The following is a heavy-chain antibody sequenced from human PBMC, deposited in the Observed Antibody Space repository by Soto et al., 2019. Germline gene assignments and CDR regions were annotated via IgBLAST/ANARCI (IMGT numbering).Heavy chain of an antibody. CDR1: GYTFTDYY. CDR3: TRGGMPYSSWNYYFNGMDI. J-gene: IGHJ6*02. CDR2: INPKSGAT. V-gene: IGHV1-2*02. D-gene: IGHD6-19*01. Sequence: QAQVEQSGAGVKKPGASVKVSCKSSGYTFTDYYIHWVRQAPGQGLEWMGWINPKSGATNYAQKFRGRVSMTRDTSSSTVYMELTKLTSDDTAVYYCTRGGMPYSSWNYYFNGMDIWGQGTTVTVAS.